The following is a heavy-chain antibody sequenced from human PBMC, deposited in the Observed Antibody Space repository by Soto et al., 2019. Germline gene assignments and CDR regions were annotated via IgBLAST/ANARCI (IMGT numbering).Heavy chain of an antibody. Sequence: SETLSLTCTVSGGSISSGGYYWSWIRQHPGKGLEWIGYIYYSGSTYYNPSLKSRVTISVDTSKNQFSLKLSSVTAADTAVYYCARGLYCSGGSCYRTVWYYYYMDVWGKGTTVTVSS. J-gene: IGHJ6*03. CDR3: ARGLYCSGGSCYRTVWYYYYMDV. CDR1: GGSISSGGYY. V-gene: IGHV4-31*03. D-gene: IGHD2-15*01. CDR2: IYYSGST.